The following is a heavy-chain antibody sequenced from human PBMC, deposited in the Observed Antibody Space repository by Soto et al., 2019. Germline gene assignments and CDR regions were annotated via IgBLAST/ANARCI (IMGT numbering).Heavy chain of an antibody. J-gene: IGHJ1*01. CDR2: SKNKADSYTT. CDR3: TVWGSGNDFGAA. V-gene: IGHV3-72*01. Sequence: EVQLVESGGGLVQPGGSLRLSCAASGFTFSDHYMDWVRQAPGKGLEWVGRSKNKADSYTTEYAASVKGRFTISRDGSENSLYLQTNSLKTEGTAVYYCTVWGSGNDFGAAWGQGILVTVSS. CDR1: GFTFSDHY. D-gene: IGHD3-10*01.